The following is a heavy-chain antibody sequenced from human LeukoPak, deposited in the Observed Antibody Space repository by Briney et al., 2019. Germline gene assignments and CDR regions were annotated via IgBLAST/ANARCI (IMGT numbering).Heavy chain of an antibody. CDR1: GFIFSSYS. CDR2: IGGSGGNT. D-gene: IGHD1-20*01. Sequence: GGSLRLSCAASGFIFSSYSMSWVRQAPGKGLEWVSAIGGSGGNTYYADSVKGRFTISRDNSKNTLYLQMNSLRAEDTAVYYCAKPKDNSLYCFDYWGQGTLVTVSS. J-gene: IGHJ4*02. CDR3: AKPKDNSLYCFDY. V-gene: IGHV3-23*01.